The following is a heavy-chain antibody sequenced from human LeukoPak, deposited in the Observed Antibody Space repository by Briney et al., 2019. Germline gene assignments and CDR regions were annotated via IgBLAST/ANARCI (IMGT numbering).Heavy chain of an antibody. CDR2: IKHDGSEK. D-gene: IGHD1-26*01. CDR1: GFTFSSYW. Sequence: GGSLRLSCAVSGFTFSSYWMTWVRQAPGKGLEWVANIKHDGSEKYYVVSVKGRFTISRDNAKNSLYLQMNSLRAEDTAVYYCARTGGTLLYDYWGQGTLVTVSS. V-gene: IGHV3-7*01. CDR3: ARTGGTLLYDY. J-gene: IGHJ4*02.